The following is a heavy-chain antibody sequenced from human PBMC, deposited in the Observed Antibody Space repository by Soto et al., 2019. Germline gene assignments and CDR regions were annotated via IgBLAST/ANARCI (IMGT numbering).Heavy chain of an antibody. V-gene: IGHV3-30-3*01. D-gene: IGHD3-10*02. Sequence: GGSLRLSCAASGFNFSRYVLHWVRQAPGKGLEWVAVVSYAGNKIHYADSVKGRFIISRDNSNNMLYLQMDSLRIEDASVYYCARDRHVDYYYGIDVWGQGTTVTVSS. CDR2: VSYAGNKI. J-gene: IGHJ6*02. CDR3: ARDRHVDYYYGIDV. CDR1: GFNFSRYV.